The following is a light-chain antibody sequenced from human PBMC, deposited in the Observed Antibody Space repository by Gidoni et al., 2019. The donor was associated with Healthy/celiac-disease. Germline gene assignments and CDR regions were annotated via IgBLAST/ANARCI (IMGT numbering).Light chain of an antibody. J-gene: IGKJ1*01. Sequence: DIVMTQSPDSLAVSLGERATIKCKSSQSVLYSSNNKNHLAWYQQKPGQPPKLLIYWASTRETGVPDRSSSSGSGTDFTLTISSLQAEDVAVYYCQQYYSIPPTFGQGTKVEIK. CDR2: WAS. V-gene: IGKV4-1*01. CDR3: QQYYSIPPT. CDR1: QSVLYSSNNKNH.